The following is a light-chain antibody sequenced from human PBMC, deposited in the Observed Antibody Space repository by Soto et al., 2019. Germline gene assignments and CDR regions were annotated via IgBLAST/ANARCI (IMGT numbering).Light chain of an antibody. CDR1: QSLLHSNGYNS. CDR2: LGS. J-gene: IGKJ1*01. CDR3: MQALQSPLT. Sequence: DIVLTQSPLSLPVTPGEPASISCRSSQSLLHSNGYNSLDWYLQKPGQSPQLLIYLGSNRASGVPDRFSGSGSGTDFTLKISRVEAEDVGVYYCMQALQSPLTFGQGTKVEIK. V-gene: IGKV2-28*01.